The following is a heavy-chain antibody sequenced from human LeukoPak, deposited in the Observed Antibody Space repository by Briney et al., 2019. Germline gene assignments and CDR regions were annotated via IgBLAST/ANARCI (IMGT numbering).Heavy chain of an antibody. CDR2: ISPDGSGK. D-gene: IGHD4-17*01. V-gene: IGHV3-30*18. Sequence: PGISLRLSCAASGFTFSTYGMHWVRQAPGKGLEWVAVISPDGSGKQYVDSVKGRFTISRDNSKNTLYLQMNNMRSEDTAVYYCAKEYGDFRGFDFWGQGTLVTVSS. J-gene: IGHJ4*02. CDR3: AKEYGDFRGFDF. CDR1: GFTFSTYG.